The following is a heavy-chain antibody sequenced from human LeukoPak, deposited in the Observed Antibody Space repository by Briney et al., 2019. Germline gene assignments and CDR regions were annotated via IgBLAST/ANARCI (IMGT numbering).Heavy chain of an antibody. D-gene: IGHD5-18*01. V-gene: IGHV3-49*03. J-gene: IGHJ4*02. CDR2: IRRIPSGGTT. CDR1: GFTFTDYA. CDR3: TRGIGYTYGWSD. Sequence: PWRSLRLSCVTSGFTFTDYAISWFRQAPGKGLEWVGFIRRIPSGGTTDYAASVKGRFTISRDNSKSIAYLQMNSLESEDTAMYYCTRGIGYTYGWSDWGQGTLVTVSS.